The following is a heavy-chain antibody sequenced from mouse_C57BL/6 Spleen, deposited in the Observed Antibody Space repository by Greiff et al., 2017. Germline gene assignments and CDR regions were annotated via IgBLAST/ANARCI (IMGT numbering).Heavy chain of an antibody. CDR2: ISSGSSTI. D-gene: IGHD1-1*01. CDR1: GFTFSDYG. CDR3: ARPAHYYGSSYDRYFDY. V-gene: IGHV5-17*01. Sequence: DVMLVESGGGLVKPGGSLKLSCAASGFTFSDYGMHWVRQAPEKGLEWVAYISSGSSTIYYADTVKGRFTISRDNAKNTLFLQMTSLRSEDTAMYYCARPAHYYGSSYDRYFDYWGQGTTLTVSS. J-gene: IGHJ2*01.